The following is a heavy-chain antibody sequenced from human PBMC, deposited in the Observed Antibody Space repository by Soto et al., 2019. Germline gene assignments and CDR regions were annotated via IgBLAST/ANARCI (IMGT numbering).Heavy chain of an antibody. J-gene: IGHJ3*01. CDR2: ISSSGSTI. D-gene: IGHD5-12*01. CDR1: GFTLSDYH. CDR3: ARETQWLLHDAFNL. Sequence: QVQLVESGGGLVKPGGSLRLSCAASGFTLSDYHVSWIRQAPGKGLEWVSYISSSGSTIYYADSVKGRFTISRDNAKNSPFLQMNNLRAEDTAVYYCARETQWLLHDAFNLWGQGTMVTVSS. V-gene: IGHV3-11*01.